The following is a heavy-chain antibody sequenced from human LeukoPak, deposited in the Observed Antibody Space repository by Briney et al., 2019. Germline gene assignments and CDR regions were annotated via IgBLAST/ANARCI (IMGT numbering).Heavy chain of an antibody. Sequence: GGSLRLSCAASGFTFSSYAMSWVRQAPGKGLEWVSAISGSGGSTYYADSVKGRFTISRDNSKNTLYLQMNSLRAEDTAVYYCAKWQQQLVVGNWFDPWGQGTLVTVSS. CDR2: ISGSGGST. V-gene: IGHV3-23*01. J-gene: IGHJ5*02. D-gene: IGHD6-13*01. CDR1: GFTFSSYA. CDR3: AKWQQQLVVGNWFDP.